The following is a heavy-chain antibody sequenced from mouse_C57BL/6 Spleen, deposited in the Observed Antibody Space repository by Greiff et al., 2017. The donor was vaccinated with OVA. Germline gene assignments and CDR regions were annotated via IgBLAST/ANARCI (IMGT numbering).Heavy chain of an antibody. CDR3: ARGYGSSYEDYAMDY. D-gene: IGHD1-1*01. V-gene: IGHV1-54*01. CDR1: GYAFTNYL. J-gene: IGHJ4*01. Sequence: VQLQQSGAELVRPGPSVKVSCKASGYAFTNYLIEWVKQRPGQGLEWIGVINPGSGGTNYNEKFKGKATLTADKSSSTAYMQLSSLTSEDSAVYFCARGYGSSYEDYAMDYWGQGTSVTVSS. CDR2: INPGSGGT.